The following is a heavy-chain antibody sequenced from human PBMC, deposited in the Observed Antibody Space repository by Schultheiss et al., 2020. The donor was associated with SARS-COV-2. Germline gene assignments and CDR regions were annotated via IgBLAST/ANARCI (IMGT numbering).Heavy chain of an antibody. V-gene: IGHV1-18*01. Sequence: ASVKVSCKASGYTFTSYGISWVRQAPGQGLEWMGWISGYNGNTNYAQKLQGRVTMTTDTSTSTAYMELRSLRSDDTAVYYCARSGLGTNYYYYGMDVWGQGTTVTVSS. CDR3: ARSGLGTNYYYYGMDV. J-gene: IGHJ6*02. D-gene: IGHD1-1*01. CDR2: ISGYNGNT. CDR1: GYTFTSYG.